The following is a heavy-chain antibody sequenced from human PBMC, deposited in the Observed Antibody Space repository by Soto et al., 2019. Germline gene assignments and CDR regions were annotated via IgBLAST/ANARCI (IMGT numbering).Heavy chain of an antibody. J-gene: IGHJ4*02. CDR3: AREGFPYGLDY. V-gene: IGHV3-53*02. CDR2: TYTGGNS. CDR1: GFNVSSKY. Sequence: EVQLVETGGGLIQPGGSLSLSCAASGFNVSSKYMHWVRQAPGKGLEWVSLTYTGGNSFYASSVKGRFIVSSDISKNTLYLQMNSLSAEDTAVYYCAREGFPYGLDYWGQGSLVTVSS. D-gene: IGHD3-10*01.